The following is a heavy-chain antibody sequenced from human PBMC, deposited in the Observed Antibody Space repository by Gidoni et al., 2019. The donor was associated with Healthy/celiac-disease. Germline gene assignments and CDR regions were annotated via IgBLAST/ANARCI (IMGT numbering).Heavy chain of an antibody. Sequence: EVQLLESGGGLVQPGGSLRLSCAASGFPFSSYAMRWVRQAPGKGLEWVSAISGSGGSTYYADSVKGRFTISRDNSKNTLYLQMNSLRAEDTAVYYCAKSIAARPLNVYFDYWGQGTLVTVSS. CDR3: AKSIAARPLNVYFDY. V-gene: IGHV3-23*01. J-gene: IGHJ4*02. D-gene: IGHD6-6*01. CDR2: ISGSGGST. CDR1: GFPFSSYA.